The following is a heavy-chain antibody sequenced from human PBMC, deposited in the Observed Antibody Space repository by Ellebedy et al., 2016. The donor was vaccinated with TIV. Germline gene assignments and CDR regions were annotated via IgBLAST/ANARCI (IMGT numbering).Heavy chain of an antibody. V-gene: IGHV4-39*01. Sequence: SETLSLXXTVSGGSISSSSYYWGWIRQPPGKGLEWIGSIYYSGSTYYNPSLKSRVTISVDTSKNQFSLKLSSVTAADTAVYYCATGSAVITTLHDAFDIWGQGTMVTVSS. CDR3: ATGSAVITTLHDAFDI. CDR1: GGSISSSSYY. J-gene: IGHJ3*02. CDR2: IYYSGST. D-gene: IGHD3-22*01.